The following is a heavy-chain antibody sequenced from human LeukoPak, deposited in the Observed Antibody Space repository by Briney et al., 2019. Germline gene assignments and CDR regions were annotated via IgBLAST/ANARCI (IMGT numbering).Heavy chain of an antibody. J-gene: IGHJ4*02. CDR3: ARALDTAMWSPYFDY. D-gene: IGHD5-18*01. CDR2: IYYSGST. Sequence: SETLSLTCTVSSGSISSYYWSWIRQPPGKGLEWIGYIYYSGSTNYNPSLQSRVTISVDTSKNQFSLKLSSVTAADTAVYYCARALDTAMWSPYFDYWGQGTLVTVSS. V-gene: IGHV4-59*01. CDR1: SGSISSYY.